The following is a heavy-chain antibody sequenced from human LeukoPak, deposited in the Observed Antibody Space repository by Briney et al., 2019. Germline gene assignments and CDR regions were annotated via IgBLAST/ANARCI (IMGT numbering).Heavy chain of an antibody. J-gene: IGHJ6*03. D-gene: IGHD3-10*01. CDR1: GGFICIYY. V-gene: IGHV4-4*07. CDR3: ARESSGNYYNPLGYMDV. Sequence: SETLSLTCTVSGGFICIYYGNWIRQPAGKGLEWIGRIFTSGITNYDPTIKSRVTMSVDTSKNPSSLNLSSVTAADTAVYYCARESSGNYYNPLGYMDVWGKGTTVTVSS. CDR2: IFTSGIT.